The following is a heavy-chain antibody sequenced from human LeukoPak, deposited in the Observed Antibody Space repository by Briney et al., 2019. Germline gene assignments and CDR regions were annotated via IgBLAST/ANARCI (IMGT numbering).Heavy chain of an antibody. CDR3: AKVLEGATSGSVDY. CDR1: GFTFSSYA. J-gene: IGHJ4*02. Sequence: GGSLRLSCAASGFTFSSYAMHWVRQAPGKGLEWVAVISYDGSNKYYADSVKGRFTISRDNSKNTLYLQMNSLRAEDMAVYYCAKVLEGATSGSVDYWGQGTLVTVSS. D-gene: IGHD1-26*01. CDR2: ISYDGSNK. V-gene: IGHV3-30-3*01.